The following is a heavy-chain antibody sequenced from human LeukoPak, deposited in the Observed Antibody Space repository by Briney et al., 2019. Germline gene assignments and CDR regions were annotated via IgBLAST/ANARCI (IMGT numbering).Heavy chain of an antibody. CDR2: ISASVST. Sequence: PSETLSLTCTVSGDSISNYYWSWVRQPAGEGLEWIGRISASVSTNYSPSLVSRVTMSVDTSKNQLSLKLTSVTAAETAVYYCARDHVYGSENPYYCYGMDVWGQGTT. J-gene: IGHJ6*02. CDR3: ARDHVYGSENPYYCYGMDV. D-gene: IGHD3-10*01. CDR1: GDSISNYY. V-gene: IGHV4-4*07.